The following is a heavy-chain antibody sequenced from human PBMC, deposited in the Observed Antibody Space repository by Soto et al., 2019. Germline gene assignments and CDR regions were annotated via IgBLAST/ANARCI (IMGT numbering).Heavy chain of an antibody. Sequence: PSETLSLTCTVSGAPISTRSYYWGWIRQPPGKGLEWIGSIYYSGSTYYNPSLKSRVTISVDTSKNQFSLKLSSVTAADTAVYYCARTGGATEAYYFDYWGRGALVTVSS. CDR1: GAPISTRSYY. J-gene: IGHJ4*02. CDR3: ARTGGATEAYYFDY. V-gene: IGHV4-39*01. CDR2: IYYSGST. D-gene: IGHD2-21*01.